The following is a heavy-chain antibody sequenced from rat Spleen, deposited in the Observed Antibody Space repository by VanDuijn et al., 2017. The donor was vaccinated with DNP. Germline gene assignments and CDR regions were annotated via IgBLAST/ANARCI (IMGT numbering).Heavy chain of an antibody. V-gene: IGHV5-25*01. Sequence: EVQLAESGGGLVQPGRSTKLSCSASGFSFSFFPMAWVRQAPTKGLEWVATISSDGGNTYYRDSVKGRFTISRDNAQNTLDLQMDSLKSEDTATYYGTTSSFSGDLYWFFDFWGPGTMVTVSS. CDR3: TTSSFSGDLYWFFDF. CDR1: GFSFSFFP. D-gene: IGHD1-1*01. CDR2: ISSDGGNT. J-gene: IGHJ1*01.